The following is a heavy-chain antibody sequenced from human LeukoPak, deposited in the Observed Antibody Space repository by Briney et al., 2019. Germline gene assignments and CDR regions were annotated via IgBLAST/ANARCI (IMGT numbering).Heavy chain of an antibody. CDR3: ARDRGDCSGGSCYRYYYYMDV. Sequence: SVKVSCNASGGTFSSYAISLVRQAPGQGLEWMGRIIPIFGTANYAQKFQGRVTITTDESTSTAYMELSSLRSEDTAVYYCARDRGDCSGGSCYRYYYYMDVWGKGATVTVSS. CDR2: IIPIFGTA. CDR1: GGTFSSYA. J-gene: IGHJ6*03. D-gene: IGHD2-15*01. V-gene: IGHV1-69*05.